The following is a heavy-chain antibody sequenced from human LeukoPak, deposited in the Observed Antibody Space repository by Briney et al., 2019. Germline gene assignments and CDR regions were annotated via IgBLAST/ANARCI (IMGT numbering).Heavy chain of an antibody. V-gene: IGHV3-73*01. J-gene: IGHJ4*02. Sequence: GGSLRLSCAASGFTFSGSAMHWVRQASGKGLEWVGRIRSKANSYATAYAASVKGRFTISRDDSKNTAYLQMNSLRAEDTAVYYCAKGDNYYGSGSYPDYWGQGTLVTVSS. CDR2: IRSKANSYAT. CDR1: GFTFSGSA. CDR3: AKGDNYYGSGSYPDY. D-gene: IGHD3-10*01.